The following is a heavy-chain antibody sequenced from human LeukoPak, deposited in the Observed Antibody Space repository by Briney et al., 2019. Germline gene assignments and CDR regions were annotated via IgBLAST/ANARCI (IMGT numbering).Heavy chain of an antibody. CDR1: GGSINSGTYY. D-gene: IGHD6-19*01. CDR3: ARDQGRWLVRTFDY. V-gene: IGHV4-61*02. J-gene: IGHJ4*02. CDR2: IHTSGST. Sequence: TLSLTCNVSGGSINSGTYYWTWIQQPAGKGLEWIGRIHTSGSTNYDPSLKSRVTISVDTSKNQFSLKLSSVTAADTAVYYCARDQGRWLVRTFDYWGQGTLVTVSS.